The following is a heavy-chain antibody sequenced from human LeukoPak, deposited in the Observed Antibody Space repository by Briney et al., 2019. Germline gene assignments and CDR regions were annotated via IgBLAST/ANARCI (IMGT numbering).Heavy chain of an antibody. D-gene: IGHD3-22*01. CDR2: ISGSGGST. V-gene: IGHV3-23*01. CDR3: AKDGGMRSYYYDSSGYSVNY. J-gene: IGHJ4*02. Sequence: GGSLRRSCAASGFTFSSYAMSWVRQAPGKGLEWVSAISGSGGSTYYADSVKGRFTISRDNSKNTLYLQMNSLRAEDTAVYYCAKDGGMRSYYYDSSGYSVNYWGQGTLVTVSS. CDR1: GFTFSSYA.